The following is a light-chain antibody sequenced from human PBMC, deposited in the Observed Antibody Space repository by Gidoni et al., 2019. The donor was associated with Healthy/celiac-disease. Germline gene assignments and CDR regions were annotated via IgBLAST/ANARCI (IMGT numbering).Light chain of an antibody. V-gene: IGKV1-39*01. CDR3: QQSYSIPLT. CDR2: AAP. CDR1: QSISSY. J-gene: IGKJ4*01. Sequence: DIQMTQSPSSLSASVGDRVTITCRASQSISSYLNWYQQKPGKAPKLLIYAAPSLQSGVPSRFSGSGSGTDFTLTISSLQPEDFATYYCQQSYSIPLTVGGGTKVEIK.